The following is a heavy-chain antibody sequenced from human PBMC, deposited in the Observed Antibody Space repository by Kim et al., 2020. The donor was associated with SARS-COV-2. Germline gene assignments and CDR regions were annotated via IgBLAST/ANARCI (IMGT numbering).Heavy chain of an antibody. CDR1: GFSFSSYW. V-gene: IGHV3-74*01. J-gene: IGHJ4*02. CDR2: INSDGSTT. CDR3: ARDFPGATNLIDY. Sequence: GGSLRLSCAASGFSFSSYWMHWVRQAPGKGLVWVSRINSDGSTTHYADSVKGRFTTFRDNAKNTLYLQMNSLRAEDTAVYYCARDFPGATNLIDYWGQGTLVTVSS. D-gene: IGHD1-26*01.